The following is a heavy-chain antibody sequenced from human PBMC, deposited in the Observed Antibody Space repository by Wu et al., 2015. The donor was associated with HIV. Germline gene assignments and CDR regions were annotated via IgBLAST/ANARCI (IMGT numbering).Heavy chain of an antibody. Sequence: QVQLVQSGAEVKRPGVLVKVSCKASGYTLTNYYMHWVRQGPGQGLEWMGWMAPNSDVTKYAPKLQGRVTMTRDTSISTAYMELNSLTSDDTAVYYCATYGPGYNWMYKWGQGTLVTVSS. CDR2: MAPNSDVT. J-gene: IGHJ4*02. CDR1: GYTLTNYY. D-gene: IGHD1-20*01. V-gene: IGHV1-2*02. CDR3: ATYGPGYNWMYK.